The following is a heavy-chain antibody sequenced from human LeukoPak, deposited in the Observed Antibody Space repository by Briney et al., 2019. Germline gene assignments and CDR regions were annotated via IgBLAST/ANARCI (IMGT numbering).Heavy chain of an antibody. D-gene: IGHD3-16*01. J-gene: IGHJ6*02. CDR3: ANPSANWGGPSQYFTMDV. V-gene: IGHV3-23*01. Sequence: GGSLRLSCTASGFTFKNHAMSWVRQAPGKGLEWVSGISESGGASFYADSVKGRFTVSRDNSKDTLSLQMNSLSAEDTGVYFCANPSANWGGPSQYFTMDVWGRGTTVTVSS. CDR1: GFTFKNHA. CDR2: ISESGGAS.